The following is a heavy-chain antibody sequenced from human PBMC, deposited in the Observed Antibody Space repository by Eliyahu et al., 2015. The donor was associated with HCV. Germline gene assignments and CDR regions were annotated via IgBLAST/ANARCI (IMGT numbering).Heavy chain of an antibody. D-gene: IGHD3-22*01. CDR3: TTSVYDSSGYYYLDVDY. Sequence: EVQLVESGGGLVKPGGSLRLSCAASGFTFSNAWMSWVRQAPGKGLEWVGRIKSKTDGGTTDYAAPVKGRFTISRDDSKNTLYLQMNSLKTEDTAVYYCTTSVYDSSGYYYLDVDYWGQGTLVTVSS. J-gene: IGHJ4*02. CDR1: GFTFSNAW. CDR2: IKSKTDGGTT. V-gene: IGHV3-15*01.